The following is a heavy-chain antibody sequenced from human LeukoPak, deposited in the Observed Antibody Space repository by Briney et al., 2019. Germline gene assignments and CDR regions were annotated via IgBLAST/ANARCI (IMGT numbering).Heavy chain of an antibody. Sequence: SETLSLTCTVTVGSISRSNYYYRWIRQPPGKGLEWIGSFYYTGNTYYNPSLKGRVTVSVDSSKNQFSLRLTSVTAADTAVYYLSRLPSRSVRGALDIWGQGTVVTVSS. D-gene: IGHD3-3*01. CDR3: SRLPSRSVRGALDI. CDR2: FYYTGNT. J-gene: IGHJ3*02. CDR1: VGSISRSNYY. V-gene: IGHV4-39*01.